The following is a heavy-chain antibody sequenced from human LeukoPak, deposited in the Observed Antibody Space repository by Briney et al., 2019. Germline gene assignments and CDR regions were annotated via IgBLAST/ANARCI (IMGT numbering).Heavy chain of an antibody. CDR3: ARDWPDYGGGFDY. V-gene: IGHV1-69*04. D-gene: IGHD4-23*01. J-gene: IGHJ4*02. CDR1: GGTFSSYA. CDR2: IIPIFGIA. Sequence: SVKVSCKASGGTFSSYAISWVRQAPGQGLEWMGRIIPIFGIANYAQKFQGRVTITADKSTSTAYMELSSLRSEDTAVYYCARDWPDYGGGFDYWGQGTLVTVSS.